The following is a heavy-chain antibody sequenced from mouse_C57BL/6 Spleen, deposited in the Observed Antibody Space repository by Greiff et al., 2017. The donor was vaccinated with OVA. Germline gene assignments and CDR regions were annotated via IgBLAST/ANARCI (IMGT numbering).Heavy chain of an antibody. D-gene: IGHD1-1*01. CDR2: FSPESGSI. J-gene: IGHJ2*01. V-gene: IGHV1-62-2*01. CDR3: ARHEDDYYGRSYFDW. Sequence: QVQLQQSGAELVKPGASVKLTCKAFGYTFTDYTIHWVKQRSGQGLEWIGWFSPESGSIKYNEKFKDKATLTADKSSSTVYMELGRLTSEDSAVYFCARHEDDYYGRSYFDWWGQGTTLTVSS. CDR1: GYTFTDYT.